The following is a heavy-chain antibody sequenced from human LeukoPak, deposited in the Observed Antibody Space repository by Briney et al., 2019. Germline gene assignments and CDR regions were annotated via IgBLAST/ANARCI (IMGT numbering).Heavy chain of an antibody. V-gene: IGHV3-23*01. J-gene: IGHJ4*02. CDR3: AKARSSGWLPGDY. CDR1: GFTFSSYE. D-gene: IGHD6-19*01. CDR2: ISGSGGST. Sequence: PGGPLRLSCAASGFTFSSYEMHWVRQAPGKGLEWVSAISGSGGSTYYADSVKGRFTISRDNSKNTLYLQMNSLRAEDTAVYYCAKARSSGWLPGDYWGQGTLVTVSS.